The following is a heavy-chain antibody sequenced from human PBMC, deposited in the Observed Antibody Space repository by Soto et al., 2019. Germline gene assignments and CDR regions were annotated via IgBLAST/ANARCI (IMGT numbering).Heavy chain of an antibody. CDR2: ISPYNGNT. V-gene: IGHV1-18*01. D-gene: IGHD5-12*01. CDR1: GYTFTSYG. Sequence: ASVKVSCKASGYTFTSYGISWVRQAPGQGLEWMGWISPYNGNTNYAQTFQGRVTMTTDTSTSTVHMEVRSLRSDDTAVYYCAREGVAPYYYYGMDVWGQGTPVTVSS. CDR3: AREGVAPYYYYGMDV. J-gene: IGHJ6*02.